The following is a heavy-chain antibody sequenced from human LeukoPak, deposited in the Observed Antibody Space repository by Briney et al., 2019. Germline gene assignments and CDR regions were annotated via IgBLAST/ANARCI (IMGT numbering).Heavy chain of an antibody. V-gene: IGHV4-39*07. CDR2: VGHSGSA. D-gene: IGHD3-22*01. Sequence: SETLSLTRTVSGGSISSSSYYWGWIRQPPGTGLEGIVDVGHSGSADYNPSLQSRVTVSADPSKTQFSLKLTSVTAADTAVYYCATRGDYSDTSGNSYDALDIWGQGTMVTVSS. CDR1: GGSISSSSYY. J-gene: IGHJ3*02. CDR3: ATRGDYSDTSGNSYDALDI.